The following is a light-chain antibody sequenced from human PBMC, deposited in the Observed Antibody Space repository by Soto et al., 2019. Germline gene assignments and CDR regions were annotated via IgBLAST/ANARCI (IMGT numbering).Light chain of an antibody. CDR1: SSNIGAGYD. CDR2: GNS. V-gene: IGLV1-40*01. Sequence: QSVLTHPPAVSGAPGQRVTISCTGSSSNIGAGYDVHWYQQLPGTATKLLIYGNSNRPSGVPDRFSGSTSGTSASLAINGLQAEDEDDYYCQSYDSSLSGSRVFGGGTKLTVL. CDR3: QSYDSSLSGSRV. J-gene: IGLJ2*01.